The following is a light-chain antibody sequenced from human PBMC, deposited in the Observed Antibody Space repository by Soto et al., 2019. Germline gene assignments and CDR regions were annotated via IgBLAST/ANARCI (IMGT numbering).Light chain of an antibody. CDR3: HQYNSWSPGT. CDR1: QSISRS. V-gene: IGKV3-15*01. CDR2: DAS. Sequence: EIVLTQSPSILSVSPGERATLSCRASQSISRSLAWYQQKRGQAPRLLISDASTRATGIPARFSGSGSGTEFTLTISSLQSEDFALYYCHQYNSWSPGTFGQGTKVEIK. J-gene: IGKJ2*01.